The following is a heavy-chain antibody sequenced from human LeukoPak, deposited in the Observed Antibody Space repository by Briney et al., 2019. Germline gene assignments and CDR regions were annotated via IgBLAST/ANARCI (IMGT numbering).Heavy chain of an antibody. D-gene: IGHD6-19*01. CDR3: ATLISGWSLY. V-gene: IGHV3-7*01. CDR1: GFTFSSYW. CDR2: IKQDGSEE. J-gene: IGHJ4*02. Sequence: GGSLRLSCAASGFTFSSYWMSWVSQAPGKGLEWVANIKQDGSEEYYVDSVKGRFTISRDNAKNSLFLQMTSLRAEDTAVYYCATLISGWSLYWGQGTLVTVSS.